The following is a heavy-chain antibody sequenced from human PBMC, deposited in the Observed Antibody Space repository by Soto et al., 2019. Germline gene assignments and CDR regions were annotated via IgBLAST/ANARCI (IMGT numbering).Heavy chain of an antibody. CDR3: ARDHVSGYDFWSGYYTDWFDP. J-gene: IGHJ5*02. CDR1: GDSVSSNSAA. V-gene: IGHV6-1*01. CDR2: TYYRSKWYN. D-gene: IGHD3-3*01. Sequence: SQTLSLTCAISGDSVSSNSAAWNWIRQSPSRGLEWLGRTYYRSKWYNDYAVSVKSRITINPDTSKNQFSLQLNSVTPEDTAVYYCARDHVSGYDFWSGYYTDWFDPWGQGTLVTSPQ.